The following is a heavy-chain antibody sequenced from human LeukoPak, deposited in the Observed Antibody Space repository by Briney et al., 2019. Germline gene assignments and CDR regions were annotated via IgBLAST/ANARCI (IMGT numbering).Heavy chain of an antibody. Sequence: PSETLSLTCTVAGGSIRSYYWSWILQPPGKGLEWLGYIYHSGSTNYNPSLKSRVTMSADTSKNQFFLKLSSVTAADTALYYCSSLLSNAFDIWGQGTIVIVSS. CDR1: GGSIRSYY. V-gene: IGHV4-59*01. D-gene: IGHD2/OR15-2a*01. J-gene: IGHJ3*02. CDR3: SSLLSNAFDI. CDR2: IYHSGST.